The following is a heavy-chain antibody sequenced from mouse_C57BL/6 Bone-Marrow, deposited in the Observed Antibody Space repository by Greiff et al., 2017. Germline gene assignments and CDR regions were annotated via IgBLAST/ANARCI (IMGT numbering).Heavy chain of an antibody. Sequence: QVQLQQPGAELVKPGASVKLSCKASGYTFTSYWMHWVKQRPGQGLEWIGMIHPNSGSTNYTEKFKSKATLTVDQSSSTAYMQLSSLTSEDSAVYYCARTGDFDYWGQGTTLTVSS. V-gene: IGHV1-64*01. CDR3: ARTGDFDY. CDR1: GYTFTSYW. J-gene: IGHJ2*01. CDR2: IHPNSGST.